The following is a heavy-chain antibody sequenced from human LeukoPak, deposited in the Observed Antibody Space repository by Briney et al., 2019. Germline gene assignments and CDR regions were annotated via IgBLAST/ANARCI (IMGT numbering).Heavy chain of an antibody. V-gene: IGHV4-59*11. D-gene: IGHD3-10*01. Sequence: SETLSLTRIVSGGSISSHYWSWIRQPPGKGLEWIGYIYYSGSTNYNPSLKSRVTISVDTSKNHFSLKLSSVTAADTAVYYCARGGYYGSGSYYNGAGRFDPWGQGTLVTVSS. J-gene: IGHJ5*02. CDR3: ARGGYYGSGSYYNGAGRFDP. CDR1: GGSISSHY. CDR2: IYYSGST.